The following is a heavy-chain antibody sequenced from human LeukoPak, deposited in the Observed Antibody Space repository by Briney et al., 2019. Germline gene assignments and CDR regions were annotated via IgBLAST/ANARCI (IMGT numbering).Heavy chain of an antibody. CDR1: GFRFNTYW. CDR3: ARDTLGEGEDANYAVYYFDY. V-gene: IGHV3-7*01. J-gene: IGHJ4*02. Sequence: SGGSLRLSCAASGFRFNTYWMSWVRQAPGKGLEWVANIKQDGNEKYYADSVKGRFTISRDNGKNSLDLQMNSLRADDTAVYHCARDTLGEGEDANYAVYYFDYWGQGTVVTVSS. CDR2: IKQDGNEK. D-gene: IGHD4/OR15-4a*01.